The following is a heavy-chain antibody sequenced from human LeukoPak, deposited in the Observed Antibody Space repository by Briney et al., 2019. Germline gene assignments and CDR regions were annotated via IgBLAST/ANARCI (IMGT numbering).Heavy chain of an antibody. V-gene: IGHV1-69-2*01. CDR1: GYTFTDYY. CDR3: ATAQPTYYYDSSGVAFDI. D-gene: IGHD3-22*01. Sequence: ASVKVSCKVSGYTFTDYYMHWVQQAPGKGLEWMGLVDPEDGETIYAEKFQGRVTITADTSTDTAYMELSSLRSEDTAVYYCATAQPTYYYDSSGVAFDIWGQGQWSPSLQ. J-gene: IGHJ3*02. CDR2: VDPEDGET.